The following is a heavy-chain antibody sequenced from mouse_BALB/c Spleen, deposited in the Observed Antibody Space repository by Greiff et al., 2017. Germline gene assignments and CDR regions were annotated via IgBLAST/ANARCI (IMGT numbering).Heavy chain of an antibody. CDR2: IWSGGST. D-gene: IGHD2-4*01. J-gene: IGHJ4*01. CDR1: GFSLTSYG. CDR3: ATSPDYPYAMDY. Sequence: VQRVESGPGLVQPSQSLSITCTVSGFSLTSYGVHWVRQSPGKGLEWLGVIWSGGSTDYNAAFISRLSISKDNSKSQVFFKMNSLQANDTAIYYCATSPDYPYAMDYWGQGTSVTVSS. V-gene: IGHV2-2*02.